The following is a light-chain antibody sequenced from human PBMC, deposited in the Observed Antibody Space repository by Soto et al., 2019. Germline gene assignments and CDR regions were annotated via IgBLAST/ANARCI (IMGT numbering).Light chain of an antibody. CDR1: SSDVGSSNG. CDR2: DVS. CDR3: SSYTSTSTYV. V-gene: IGLV2-18*02. J-gene: IGLJ1*01. Sequence: QSALAQPPSVSGSPGQSVTISCTGTSSDVGSSNGVSWYQQPPGTAPKLMIYDVSNRPSGVPDRFSGSKSGNTASLTISGLQAEDEADYYCSSYTSTSTYVFGTGTKVTVL.